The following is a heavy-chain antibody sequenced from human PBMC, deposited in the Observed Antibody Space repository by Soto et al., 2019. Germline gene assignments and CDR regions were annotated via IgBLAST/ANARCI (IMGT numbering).Heavy chain of an antibody. V-gene: IGHV4-59*01. CDR2: IYYSGST. D-gene: IGHD3-10*01. Sequence: PSETLSLTCTVSGGSISSFYWNWIRQPPGKGLEWIGYIYYSGSTNYNPSLKSRVTISVDTSKNQFSLKLSSVTAADTAVYYCARDTRGYFQHCGQGTLVTVSS. J-gene: IGHJ1*01. CDR1: GGSISSFY. CDR3: ARDTRGYFQH.